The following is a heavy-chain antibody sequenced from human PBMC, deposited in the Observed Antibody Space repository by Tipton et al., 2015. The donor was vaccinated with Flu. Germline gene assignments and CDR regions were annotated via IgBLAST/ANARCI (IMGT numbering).Heavy chain of an antibody. D-gene: IGHD5-24*01. CDR2: IYHSGST. CDR1: GYSISSGFY. CDR3: ARGDGYNFDY. V-gene: IGHV4-38-2*02. J-gene: IGHJ4*02. Sequence: TLPLTCTVSGYSISSGFYWGWIRQPPGKGLEWIGNIYHSGSTFYNPSLKSRVTISVDTSKNQSSLKLSSVTAADTAVYYCARGDGYNFDYWGQGTLVTVSS.